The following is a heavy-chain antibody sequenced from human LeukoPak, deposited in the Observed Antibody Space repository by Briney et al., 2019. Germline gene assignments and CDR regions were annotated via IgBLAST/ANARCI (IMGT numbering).Heavy chain of an antibody. CDR1: GFTFSSYS. D-gene: IGHD6-13*01. Sequence: GGTLRLSCAASGFTFSSYSMNWVRQAPGKGLEEVSSISSSSRYIYYADSVKGRLTISRDNAKYSLYLQMNSLRAEDTAVYYCARNSSSWYYFDYWGQGTLVTVSS. V-gene: IGHV3-21*01. CDR3: ARNSSSWYYFDY. J-gene: IGHJ4*02. CDR2: ISSSSRYI.